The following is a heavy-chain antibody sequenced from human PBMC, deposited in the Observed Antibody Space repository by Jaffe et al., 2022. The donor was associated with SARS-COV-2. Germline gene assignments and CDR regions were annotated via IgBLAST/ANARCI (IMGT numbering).Heavy chain of an antibody. V-gene: IGHV3-53*01. Sequence: EVQLVESGGGLIQPGGSLRLSCAASGFAVSTNYMTWVRQAPGKGLEWVSVIYSGGSTYYADSVKGRFTISRDTSKNTLYLQMNSLRVDDTAVYYCARGGSDNYYLANWGQGTLVSVSS. J-gene: IGHJ4*02. CDR1: GFAVSTNY. D-gene: IGHD2-21*02. CDR3: ARGGSDNYYLAN. CDR2: IYSGGST.